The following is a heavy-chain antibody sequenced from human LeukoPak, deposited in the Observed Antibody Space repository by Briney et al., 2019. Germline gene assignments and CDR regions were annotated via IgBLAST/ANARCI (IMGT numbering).Heavy chain of an antibody. CDR3: ARTYYDFWSGYYDPNLFDY. J-gene: IGHJ4*02. V-gene: IGHV4-39*07. Sequence: PSETLSLTCTVSSGSISTSNYYWGWVRQPPGKALEWIGNIFYSGSTYYNPSLKSRVTISVDTSKNQFSLKLSSVTAADTAVYYCARTYYDFWSGYYDPNLFDYWGQGTLVTVSS. D-gene: IGHD3-3*01. CDR2: IFYSGST. CDR1: SGSISTSNYY.